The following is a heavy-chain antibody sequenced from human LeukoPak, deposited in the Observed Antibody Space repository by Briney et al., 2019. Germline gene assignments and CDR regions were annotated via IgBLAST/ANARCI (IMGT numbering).Heavy chain of an antibody. V-gene: IGHV4-4*07. D-gene: IGHD6-19*01. CDR3: ARESSSGWYEREEDYYYYGMDV. CDR2: IYTSGST. J-gene: IGHJ6*02. CDR1: GGSISSHY. Sequence: SETLSLTCTVSGGSISSHYWSWIRQPAGKGLEWIGRIYTSGSTNYNPSLKSRVTMSVDTSKNQFSLKLSSVTAADTAVYYCARESSSGWYEREEDYYYYGMDVWGQGTTVTVSS.